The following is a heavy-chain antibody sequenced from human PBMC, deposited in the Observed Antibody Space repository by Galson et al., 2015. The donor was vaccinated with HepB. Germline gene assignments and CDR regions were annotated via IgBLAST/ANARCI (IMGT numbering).Heavy chain of an antibody. CDR1: GGSISSYY. CDR2: IYYSGST. CDR3: ARMRTAAGTGDY. Sequence: SETLSLTCTVSGGSISSYYWSWIRQPPGKGLEWIGYIYYSGSTNYNPSLKSRVTISVDTSKNQFSLKLSSVTAADTAVYYCARMRTAAGTGDYWGQGTLVTVSS. J-gene: IGHJ4*02. V-gene: IGHV4-59*01. D-gene: IGHD6-13*01.